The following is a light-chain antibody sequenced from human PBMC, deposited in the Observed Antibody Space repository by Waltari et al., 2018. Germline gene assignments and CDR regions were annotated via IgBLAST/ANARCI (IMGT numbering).Light chain of an antibody. J-gene: IGLJ3*02. CDR2: DAN. V-gene: IGLV3-10*01. CDR1: VLPRKN. CDR3: FSADSSDSFGV. Sequence: SYELPQPPSVSVAPAQTARITCSGDVLPRKNVFWYKQWSGQAPVLVIFDANKRPSWTPARFSASTTGTMATLTISGAQVEDEGDYYCFSADSSDSFGVFGGGTKLTVL.